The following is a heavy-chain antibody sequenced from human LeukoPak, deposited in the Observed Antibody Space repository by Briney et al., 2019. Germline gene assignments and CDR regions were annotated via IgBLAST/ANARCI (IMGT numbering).Heavy chain of an antibody. D-gene: IGHD2-15*01. J-gene: IGHJ6*03. V-gene: IGHV3-48*04. CDR3: AREEQIFSYYMDV. CDR2: ITSAGTTT. CDR1: GFTFSSYS. Sequence: GGSLRLSCAASGFTFSSYSMNWVRQAPGKGLEWISYITSAGTTTFYADSVRGRFIISRDNDKNSLYLQMNSVRAEDTAVYYCAREEQIFSYYMDVWGKGTTVTVSS.